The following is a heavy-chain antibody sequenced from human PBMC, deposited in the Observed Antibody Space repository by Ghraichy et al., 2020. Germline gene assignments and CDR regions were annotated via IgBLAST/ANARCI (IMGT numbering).Heavy chain of an antibody. CDR1: GGSFSGYY. V-gene: IGHV4-34*01. CDR2: INHSGST. D-gene: IGHD1-26*01. CDR3: ARAESSGSYFGHFDY. Sequence: SDTLSLTCAVYGGSFSGYYWSWIRQPPGKGLEWIGEINHSGSTNYNPSLKSRVTISVDTSKNQFSLKLSSVTTADTAVYYCARAESSGSYFGHFDYWGQGTLVTVSS. J-gene: IGHJ4*02.